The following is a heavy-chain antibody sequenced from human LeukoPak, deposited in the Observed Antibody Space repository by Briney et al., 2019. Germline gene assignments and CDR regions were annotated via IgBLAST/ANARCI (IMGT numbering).Heavy chain of an antibody. V-gene: IGHV4-59*01. D-gene: IGHD3-3*01. CDR3: ASENFWSCYLDY. J-gene: IGHJ4*02. Sequence: SETLSLACTVSGGSISSYYWSWIRQPPGTGLEWIGYIYYSGSTNYNPSLKSRVTISVDTSKNQFSLKLSSVTAADTAVYYCASENFWSCYLDYWGQGTLVTVSS. CDR2: IYYSGST. CDR1: GGSISSYY.